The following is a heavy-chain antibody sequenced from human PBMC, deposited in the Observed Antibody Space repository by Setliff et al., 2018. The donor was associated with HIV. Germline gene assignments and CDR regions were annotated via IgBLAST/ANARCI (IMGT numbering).Heavy chain of an antibody. CDR2: IYFSGST. V-gene: IGHV4-39*01. D-gene: IGHD4-17*01. J-gene: IGHJ5*02. Sequence: LSLICTVSGGSLSTSSFYWGWIRQPPGKGLQWIGSIYFSGSTYYNPSLKSRVTISVDTSKNQFSLKLRSVTAADTGIYYCARHRSYGDYDPNWFDPWGRGTLVTVSS. CDR3: ARHRSYGDYDPNWFDP. CDR1: GGSLSTSSFY.